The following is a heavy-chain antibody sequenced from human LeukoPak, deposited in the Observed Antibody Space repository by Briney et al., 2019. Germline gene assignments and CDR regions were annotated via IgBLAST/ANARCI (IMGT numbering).Heavy chain of an antibody. CDR3: ARRSGSFSL. J-gene: IGHJ4*02. V-gene: IGHV4-34*01. D-gene: IGHD3-10*01. CDR2: INPRGST. CDR1: GGSFSGYY. Sequence: SETLSLTCAVCGGSFSGYYWTWIRQPPGKGLEWIGEINPRGSTNYSPSLKSRISVSVDTSKNQFSLKLSSVTAADTAVYYCARRSGSFSLWGQGTLVTVSS.